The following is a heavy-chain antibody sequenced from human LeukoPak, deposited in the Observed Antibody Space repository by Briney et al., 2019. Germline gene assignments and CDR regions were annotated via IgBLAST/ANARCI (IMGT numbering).Heavy chain of an antibody. D-gene: IGHD3-3*01. CDR1: GGSFSGYY. V-gene: IGHV4-34*01. J-gene: IGHJ5*02. CDR2: INHSGST. CDR3: ARADYDFWSGSFGWFDP. Sequence: SETLSLTCAVYGGSFSGYYWSWIRQPPGKGLEWIGEINHSGSTNYNPSLKSRVTISVDTSKNQFSLKLSSVTAADTAVYYCARADYDFWSGSFGWFDPWGQGTLVTVSS.